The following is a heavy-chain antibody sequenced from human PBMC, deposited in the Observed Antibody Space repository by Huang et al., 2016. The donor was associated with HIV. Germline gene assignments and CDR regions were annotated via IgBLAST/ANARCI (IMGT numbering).Heavy chain of an antibody. J-gene: IGHJ3*02. CDR1: GDSVRSSDYY. CDR3: ARDPYPRDAFDI. Sequence: QVQLQESGPGLVKPSATVSLTCTVSGDSVRSSDYYWNWIRQPPGKGLEWGGYIYYNGNTNYNPSLNSRVTISVDTSTNQFSLNLNSVTAADTAVYYCARDPYPRDAFDIWGQGTLLAVSS. CDR2: IYYNGNT. V-gene: IGHV4-61*08.